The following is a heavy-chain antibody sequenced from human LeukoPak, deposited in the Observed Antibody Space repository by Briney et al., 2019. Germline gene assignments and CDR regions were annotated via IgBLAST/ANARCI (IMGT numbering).Heavy chain of an antibody. V-gene: IGHV3-23*01. Sequence: PGGSLRLSRAASRFTFSSYAMSWVRQAPGKGLEWVSTINGGGVNTHYADSVGGRFTISRDNSKNTLFLQMNSLRDEDTAVYYCAKDLYSNYGPADYWGQGNLVTVSS. J-gene: IGHJ4*02. D-gene: IGHD4-11*01. CDR3: AKDLYSNYGPADY. CDR1: RFTFSSYA. CDR2: INGGGVNT.